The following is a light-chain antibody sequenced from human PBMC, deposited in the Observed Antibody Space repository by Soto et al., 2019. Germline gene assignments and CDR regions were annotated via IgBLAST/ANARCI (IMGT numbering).Light chain of an antibody. J-gene: IGKJ1*01. Sequence: DVVMTQTPLSVSVTPGEPASIXXRSXQSLLNSNGYNYLDWYLQKPGQSPQXXIYLGSSRASGVPDRFSGSGSGTDFTLTISRVEAEDVGFYYCMQALQAPLTFGQGTKVDIK. V-gene: IGKV2-28*01. CDR3: MQALQAPLT. CDR1: QSLLNSNGYNY. CDR2: LGS.